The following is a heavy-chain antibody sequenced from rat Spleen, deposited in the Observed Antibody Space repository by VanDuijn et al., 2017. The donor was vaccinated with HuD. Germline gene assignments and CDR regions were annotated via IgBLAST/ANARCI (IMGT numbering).Heavy chain of an antibody. D-gene: IGHD1-9*01. V-gene: IGHV5-17*01. CDR3: ARPTTGIPFNY. J-gene: IGHJ1*01. CDR1: GFSFRDYN. CDR2: ISYDGIST. Sequence: EVQVVESGGGLVQPGRSLKLSCAASGFSFRDYNMAWVRQAPTKGLEWVATISYDGISTYYRDSVKGRFTISRDNAKSTLYLQVDSLRSEDTAIYYCARPTTGIPFNYWGPGTMVTVSS.